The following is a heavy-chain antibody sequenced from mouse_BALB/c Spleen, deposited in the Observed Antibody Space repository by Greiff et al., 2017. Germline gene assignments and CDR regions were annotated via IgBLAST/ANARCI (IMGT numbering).Heavy chain of an antibody. CDR3: ARGGFITRDYYAMDY. J-gene: IGHJ4*01. D-gene: IGHD1-1*01. CDR1: GFNIKDTY. CDR2: IDPANGNT. V-gene: IGHV14-3*02. Sequence: EVQLQQSGAELVKPGASVKLSCTASGFNIKDTYMHWVKQRPEQGLEWIGRIDPANGNTKYDPKFQGKATITADTSSNTAYLQLSSLTSEDTAVYYCARGGFITRDYYAMDYWGQGTSVTVSS.